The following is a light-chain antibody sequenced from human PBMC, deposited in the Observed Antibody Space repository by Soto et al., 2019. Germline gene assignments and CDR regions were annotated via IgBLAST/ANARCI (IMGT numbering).Light chain of an antibody. J-gene: IGKJ2*01. CDR1: QSVSSSY. V-gene: IGKV3-20*01. CDR2: GAS. CDR3: QQYGSSLHT. Sequence: EIVLTQSPGTLSLSPGERATLSCRASQSVSSSYLAWYQQKPGQAPRLLIYGASSRATGIPDRFSGSGSGTDFTLNISRLEPEDFAVYYCQQYGSSLHTFGQGTKLEIK.